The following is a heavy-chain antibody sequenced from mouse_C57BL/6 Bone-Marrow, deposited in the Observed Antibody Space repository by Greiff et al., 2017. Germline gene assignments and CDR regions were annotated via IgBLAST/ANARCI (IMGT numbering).Heavy chain of an antibody. V-gene: IGHV14-4*01. CDR1: GFNIKDDY. CDR2: IDPENGDT. J-gene: IGHJ4*01. Sequence: VQLQQSGAELVRPGASVKLSCTASGFNIKDDYMHWVKQRPEQGLEWIGWIDPENGDTEYASKFQGKATITADTSSNTAYLPLSSLTSEDTAVYYCTLYYGNSYAMDYWGQGTSVTVSS. CDR3: TLYYGNSYAMDY. D-gene: IGHD2-1*01.